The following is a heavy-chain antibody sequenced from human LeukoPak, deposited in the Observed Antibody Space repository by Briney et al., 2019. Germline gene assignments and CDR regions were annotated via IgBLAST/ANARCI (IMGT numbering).Heavy chain of an antibody. Sequence: SETLSLTCTVSGGSITSSSNYWGWIRQPPGKGLEWIGTIYYRGTTYYNPSLKSRVTISIDTSKNQFSLKLSSVTAADTAVYHCARVSPNTVTTLQYFDYWGQGTLVTVSS. CDR3: ARVSPNTVTTLQYFDY. CDR2: IYYRGTT. V-gene: IGHV4-39*01. J-gene: IGHJ4*02. D-gene: IGHD4-17*01. CDR1: GGSITSSSNY.